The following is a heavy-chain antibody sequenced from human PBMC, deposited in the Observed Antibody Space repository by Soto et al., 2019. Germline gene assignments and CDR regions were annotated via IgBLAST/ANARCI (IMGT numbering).Heavy chain of an antibody. CDR3: ARARLPASFDY. CDR1: GGSISSYY. V-gene: IGHV4-59*01. Sequence: SETLSLTCTVSGGSISSYYWSWIRQPPGKGLEWIGYIYYSGSTNYNPSLKSRVTISVDTSKNQFSLKLSSVTAADTAVYYCARARLPASFDYWGQGTLVTVSS. D-gene: IGHD5-12*01. CDR2: IYYSGST. J-gene: IGHJ4*02.